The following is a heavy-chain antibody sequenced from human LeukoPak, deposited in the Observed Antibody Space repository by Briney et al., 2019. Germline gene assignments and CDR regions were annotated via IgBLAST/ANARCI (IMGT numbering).Heavy chain of an antibody. Sequence: GGSLRLSCAASGFSFSSYSLNWVRQAAGKGLEWVSYITGSSSTINYADSVKGRFTISREKAKNSLYLQMNSLSVEDTAVYYCARGIYDILNGYYSSDAFDIWGQGTMVTVSS. CDR2: ITGSSSTI. CDR1: GFSFSSYS. V-gene: IGHV3-48*01. D-gene: IGHD3-9*01. CDR3: ARGIYDILNGYYSSDAFDI. J-gene: IGHJ3*02.